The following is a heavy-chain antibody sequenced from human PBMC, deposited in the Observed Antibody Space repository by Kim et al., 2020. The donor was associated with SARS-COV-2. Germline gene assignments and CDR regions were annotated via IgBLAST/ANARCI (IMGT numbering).Heavy chain of an antibody. D-gene: IGHD6-13*01. V-gene: IGHV3-74*01. J-gene: IGHJ5*02. Sequence: ADSGKGRFTISRDNAKNTLYLQMNSLRAEDTAVYYCARVGSSSRLGWFDPWGQGTLVTVSS. CDR3: ARVGSSSRLGWFDP.